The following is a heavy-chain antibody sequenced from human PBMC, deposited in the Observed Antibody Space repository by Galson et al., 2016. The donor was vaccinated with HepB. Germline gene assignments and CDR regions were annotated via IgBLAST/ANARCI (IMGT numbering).Heavy chain of an antibody. V-gene: IGHV3-7*03. D-gene: IGHD5-24*01. CDR2: IDKDGNSK. Sequence: SLRLSCAASGFTFSTYWMTWVRQAPGKGLEWMANIDKDGNSKSYADSVKGRFTLSRDTSKNTLYLQMNSRRVEDTAIYYCAKGGDGYIRYYDSWGQGTLVTVSS. CDR1: GFTFSTYW. CDR3: AKGGDGYIRYYDS. J-gene: IGHJ4*02.